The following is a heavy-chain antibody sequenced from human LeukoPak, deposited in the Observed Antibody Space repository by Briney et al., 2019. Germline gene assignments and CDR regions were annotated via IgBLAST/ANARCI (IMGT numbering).Heavy chain of an antibody. CDR1: GFTFSSYA. J-gene: IGHJ4*02. D-gene: IGHD2-15*01. V-gene: IGHV3-23*01. CDR3: ANTGYCSGGSCYSTPFDY. Sequence: GGSLRLSCATSGFTFSSYAMSWVRQAPGKGLEWVSAISGSGGSTYYADSVKGRFTISRDNSKNTLYLQMNSLRAEDTAVYYCANTGYCSGGSCYSTPFDYWGQGTLVTVSS. CDR2: ISGSGGST.